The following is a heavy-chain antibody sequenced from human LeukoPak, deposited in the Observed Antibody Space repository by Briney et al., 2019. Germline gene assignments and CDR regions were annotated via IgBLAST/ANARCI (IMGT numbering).Heavy chain of an antibody. V-gene: IGHV1-69*04. CDR1: GGTFSSYA. D-gene: IGHD5-12*01. CDR2: IIPILGIA. J-gene: IGHJ4*02. Sequence: VKVFCKASGGTFSSYAISWVRQAPGQGLEWMGRIIPILGIANYAQKFQGRVTITADKSTSTAYMELSSLRSEDTAVYYCARSYIVATTGYFDYWGQGTLVTVSS. CDR3: ARSYIVATTGYFDY.